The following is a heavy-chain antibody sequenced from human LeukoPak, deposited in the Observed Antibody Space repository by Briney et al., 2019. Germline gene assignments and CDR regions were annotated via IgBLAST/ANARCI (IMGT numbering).Heavy chain of an antibody. CDR1: GYTFTSYG. CDR2: IIPIFGTA. V-gene: IGHV1-69*13. J-gene: IGHJ6*04. Sequence: SVKVSCKASGYTFTSYGISWVRQAPGQGLEWMGGIIPIFGTANYAQKFQGRVTITADESTSTAYMELSSLRSEDTAVYYCASVYCSGGSCYSYYYYGMDVWGKGTTVTVSS. CDR3: ASVYCSGGSCYSYYYYGMDV. D-gene: IGHD2-15*01.